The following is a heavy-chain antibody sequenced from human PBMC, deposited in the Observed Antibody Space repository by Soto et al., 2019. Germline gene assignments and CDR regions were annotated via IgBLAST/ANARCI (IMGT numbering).Heavy chain of an antibody. CDR2: IVVGSGNT. D-gene: IGHD1-26*01. J-gene: IGHJ6*02. Sequence: SVKVSCKASGFTFTSSAVQWVRQARGQRLEWIGWIVVGSGNTNYAQKFQERVTITRDMSTSTAYMELSSLRSEDTAVYYCAAGSGSYDYYYYGMDVWGQGTTVT. CDR3: AAGSGSYDYYYYGMDV. V-gene: IGHV1-58*01. CDR1: GFTFTSSA.